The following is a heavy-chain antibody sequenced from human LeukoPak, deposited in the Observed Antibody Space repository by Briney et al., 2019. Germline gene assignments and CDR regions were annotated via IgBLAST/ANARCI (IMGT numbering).Heavy chain of an antibody. V-gene: IGHV3-7*01. D-gene: IGHD5-24*01. CDR3: ARDQRDGEMATIQAPYYFDY. CDR2: IKQDGTEK. Sequence: GGSLRLSCAASGFTFSSYWMSWVRQAPGEGLEWLANIKQDGTEKYYVDSVKGRFTISRDNAKNSLYLQMNSLRAEDTAVYYCARDQRDGEMATIQAPYYFDYWGQGTLVTVSS. J-gene: IGHJ4*02. CDR1: GFTFSSYW.